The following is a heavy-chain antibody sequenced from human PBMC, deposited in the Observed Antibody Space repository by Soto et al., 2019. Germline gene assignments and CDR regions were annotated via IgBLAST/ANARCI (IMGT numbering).Heavy chain of an antibody. Sequence: SETLSLTCAVSGGSISSGGYFWSWIRQPPGKGLEWIGDINHSGSTYYNPSLKSRVTISVDTSKNQFSLKLTSVTAADTAVYYCARDKITGLFDYWGQGTLVTVSS. CDR1: GGSISSGGYF. CDR2: INHSGST. V-gene: IGHV4-30-2*01. D-gene: IGHD2-8*02. J-gene: IGHJ4*02. CDR3: ARDKITGLFDY.